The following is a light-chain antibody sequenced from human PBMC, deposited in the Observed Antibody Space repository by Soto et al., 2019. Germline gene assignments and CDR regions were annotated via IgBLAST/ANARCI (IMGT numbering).Light chain of an antibody. CDR2: KFS. V-gene: IGKV2-24*01. CDR1: QSLVHTDGNTY. J-gene: IGKJ2*01. Sequence: DLVLTQTPLSSPVTLGQPASISCKSSQSLVHTDGNTYLSWLQRRPGQPPRVLIYKFSNRVSGVLDRFSGSGARTDFTLKISSVEAEDVGVYYFMLAAQSFHTFGQGTNLEIK. CDR3: MLAAQSFHT.